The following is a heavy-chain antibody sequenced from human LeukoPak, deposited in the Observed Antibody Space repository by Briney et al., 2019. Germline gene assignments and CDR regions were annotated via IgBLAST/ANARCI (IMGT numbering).Heavy chain of an antibody. CDR1: GGSFSGYY. D-gene: IGHD3-10*01. V-gene: IGHV4-34*01. Sequence: PSETLSLTCAVYGGSFSGYYWGWIRQPPGKGLEWIGEINHSGSISYNSSLKSRVTISLDTSKNQFSLKLSSVTAADTAVYYCAGGDYHGSESYANYWGQGTLVTVSS. CDR3: AGGDYHGSESYANY. J-gene: IGHJ4*02. CDR2: INHSGSI.